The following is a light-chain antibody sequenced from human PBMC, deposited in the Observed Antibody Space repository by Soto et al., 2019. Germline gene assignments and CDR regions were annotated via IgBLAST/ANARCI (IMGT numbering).Light chain of an antibody. Sequence: DIQMTQSPSSLSASVGDRVTITCRASQRIDTYLNWYQQKPGKAPKLLLYAASSLQSGVPSRFSGTGSGTDFTLTISSLQPEDCATYYCQQSYTKWTFGQGTEVEIK. CDR1: QRIDTY. J-gene: IGKJ1*01. CDR3: QQSYTKWT. V-gene: IGKV1-39*01. CDR2: AAS.